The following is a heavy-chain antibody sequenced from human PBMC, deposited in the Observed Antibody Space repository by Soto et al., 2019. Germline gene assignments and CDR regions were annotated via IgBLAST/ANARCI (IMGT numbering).Heavy chain of an antibody. CDR2: IYYSWST. Sequence: PSEPLSLTCTVSGGSISSYYWSWIRQPPGKGLECIGYIYYSWSTNYNSSLKSRVTISVDTSKIQFSLKLSSVTAADTAVYYCARSPRFGESRSYYYYGMDVWGQGTTVTVSS. CDR3: ARSPRFGESRSYYYYGMDV. V-gene: IGHV4-59*01. D-gene: IGHD3-10*01. CDR1: GGSISSYY. J-gene: IGHJ6*02.